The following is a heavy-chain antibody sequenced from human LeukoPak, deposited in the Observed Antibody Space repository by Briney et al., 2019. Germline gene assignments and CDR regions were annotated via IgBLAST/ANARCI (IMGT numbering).Heavy chain of an antibody. CDR3: AWYGVTHGLDV. D-gene: IGHD3-10*01. V-gene: IGHV3-7*01. CDR2: INQDGSDK. Sequence: GGSLRLSCAASGFSLSNYWMSWVRQAPGKGLEWVANINQDGSDKYYVDSVMGQFTISKDNAKNSVYLQMNSLRPEDTAIYYCAWYGVTHGLDVWGQGTTVTVSS. J-gene: IGHJ6*02. CDR1: GFSLSNYW.